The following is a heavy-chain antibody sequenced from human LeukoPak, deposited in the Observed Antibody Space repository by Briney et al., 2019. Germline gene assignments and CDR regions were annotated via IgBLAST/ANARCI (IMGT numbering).Heavy chain of an antibody. J-gene: IGHJ4*02. Sequence: TGGSLRLSCAASGFTFSSYSMHWVRQAPGKGLEWVSYISSSSGTIYYADSVKGRFTISRDNAKNSLYLHMNSLRDEDTAVYYCARAAYNAADYWGQGTLVTVSS. CDR1: GFTFSSYS. V-gene: IGHV3-48*02. D-gene: IGHD5-24*01. CDR3: ARAAYNAADY. CDR2: ISSSSGTI.